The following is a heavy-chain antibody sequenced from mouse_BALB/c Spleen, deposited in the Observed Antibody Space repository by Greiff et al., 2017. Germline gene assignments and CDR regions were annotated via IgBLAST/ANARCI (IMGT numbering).Heavy chain of an antibody. Sequence: VKLMESGPGLVQPSQSLSITCTVSGFSLTSYGVHWVRQSPGKGLEWLGVIWSGGSTDYNAAFISRLSISKDNSKSQVFFKMNSLQANDTAIYYCAPFITQAMDYWGQGTSVTVSS. CDR2: IWSGGST. J-gene: IGHJ4*01. CDR1: GFSLTSYG. V-gene: IGHV2-2*02. CDR3: APFITQAMDY. D-gene: IGHD1-1*01.